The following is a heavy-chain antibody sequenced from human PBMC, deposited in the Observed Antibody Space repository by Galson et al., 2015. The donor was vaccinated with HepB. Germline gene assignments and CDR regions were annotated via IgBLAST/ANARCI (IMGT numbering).Heavy chain of an antibody. Sequence: SVKVSCKASGYTFTNYYMHWVRQAPGQGLEWMGWISGYNGHRNYAQKFQGRITMTTDTSTTTAYMELRSLRSDDTAVYYCARDLGVAVTTGRLDPWGQGTLVTVSS. CDR3: ARDLGVAVTTGRLDP. D-gene: IGHD4-17*01. V-gene: IGHV1-18*04. CDR2: ISGYNGHR. CDR1: GYTFTNYY. J-gene: IGHJ5*02.